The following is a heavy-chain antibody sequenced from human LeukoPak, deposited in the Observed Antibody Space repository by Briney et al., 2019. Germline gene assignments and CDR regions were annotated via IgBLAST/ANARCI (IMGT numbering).Heavy chain of an antibody. CDR3: ARGPVGTPYCSSTSCYGVEFDY. D-gene: IGHD2-2*01. CDR2: ISAYNGNT. J-gene: IGHJ4*02. Sequence: GASVKVSCKASGYTFTSYGISWVRQAPGQGLEWMGWISAYNGNTNYAQKLQGRVTMTTDTSTSTAYMELRSLRSDDTAVYYCARGPVGTPYCSSTSCYGVEFDYWGQGTLVTVSS. CDR1: GYTFTSYG. V-gene: IGHV1-18*01.